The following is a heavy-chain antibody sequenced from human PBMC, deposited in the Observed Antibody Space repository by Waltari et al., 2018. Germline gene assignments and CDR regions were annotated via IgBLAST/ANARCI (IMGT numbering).Heavy chain of an antibody. J-gene: IGHJ3*02. D-gene: IGHD2-8*02. V-gene: IGHV3-23*03. CDR1: GFTFSNYV. CDR2: IYTGGST. CDR3: AKEGGGVTVDI. Sequence: EVQLLQSGGGLVQPGGSLRLSCAGSGFTFSNYVMSWVRQATGKGLEWVSVIYTGGSTNYADSVKGRFTVSRDNSKSTLYLQMDTLTPEDTAVYYCAKEGGGVTVDIWGQGTMVTVSS.